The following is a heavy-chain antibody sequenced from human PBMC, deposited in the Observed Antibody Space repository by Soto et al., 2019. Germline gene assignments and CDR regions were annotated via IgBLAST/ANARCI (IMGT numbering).Heavy chain of an antibody. J-gene: IGHJ4*02. CDR3: ATLPPRIVVVVLPSPP. CDR1: GASISSTNW. CDR2: IYHTGST. D-gene: IGHD2-15*01. Sequence: QVQLQESGPRLVKPSWTLSLTCAVSGASISSTNWWTWVRQPPGKGLEWIGEIYHTGSTKYNPSLKSRVTISLDKSNNQISLNLSSVTAADTAVHYCATLPPRIVVVVLPSPPWGQGTLVTVSS. V-gene: IGHV4-4*02.